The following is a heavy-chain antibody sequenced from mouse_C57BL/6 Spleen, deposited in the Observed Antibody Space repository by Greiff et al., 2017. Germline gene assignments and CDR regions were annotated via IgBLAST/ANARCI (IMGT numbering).Heavy chain of an antibody. J-gene: IGHJ1*03. CDR2: INPGSGGT. CDR1: GYAFTNYL. Sequence: QVQLQQSGAELVRPGTSVKVSCKASGYAFTNYLIEWVKQRPGQGLEWIGVINPGSGGTNYNEKFKGKATLTADKSSSTAYMQLSSLTSEDSAVYFCARMGYYYGSSYYWYFDVWGTGTTVTVSS. CDR3: ARMGYYYGSSYYWYFDV. V-gene: IGHV1-54*01. D-gene: IGHD1-1*01.